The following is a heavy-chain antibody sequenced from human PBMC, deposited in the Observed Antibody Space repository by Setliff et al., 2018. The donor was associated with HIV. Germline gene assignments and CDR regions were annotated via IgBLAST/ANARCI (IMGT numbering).Heavy chain of an antibody. Sequence: GGSLRLSCAASGFTFNDYAMHWVRQAPGKGLEWVAVIWHDGSNQYYADSVKGRFTISRDNSRNTQYLQMNSLRAEDTAVYYCARGSGYDKGAYHYYYGMDVWGQGTTVTVSS. V-gene: IGHV3-33*01. CDR1: GFTFNDYA. D-gene: IGHD5-12*01. CDR2: IWHDGSNQ. CDR3: ARGSGYDKGAYHYYYGMDV. J-gene: IGHJ6*02.